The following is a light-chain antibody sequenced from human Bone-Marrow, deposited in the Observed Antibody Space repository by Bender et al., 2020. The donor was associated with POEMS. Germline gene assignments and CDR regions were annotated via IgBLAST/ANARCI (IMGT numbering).Light chain of an antibody. Sequence: QSALTQPASVSGSPGQSITIPCTGTSSDIGSYNLVSWYQHRPDKAPKLIIYDGSRRPSGISNRFSGSKSGNTASLTISGLQAEDEAVYSCCSYAGSDTVVFGGGTELPVL. CDR3: CSYAGSDTVV. CDR2: DGS. CDR1: SSDIGSYNL. J-gene: IGLJ2*01. V-gene: IGLV2-23*01.